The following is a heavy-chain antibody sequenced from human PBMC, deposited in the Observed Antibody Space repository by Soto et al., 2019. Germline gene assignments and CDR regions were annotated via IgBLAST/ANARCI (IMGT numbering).Heavy chain of an antibody. CDR3: ASNPLTEYCSSTSCYYYYYMDV. CDR2: IWYDGSNK. Sequence: GGSLRLSCAASGFTFSSYGMHWVRQAPGKGLEWVAVIWYDGSNKYYADSVKGRFTISRDNSKNTLYLQMNSLRAEDTAVYYCASNPLTEYCSSTSCYYYYYMDVWGKGTTVTVSS. D-gene: IGHD2-2*01. CDR1: GFTFSSYG. J-gene: IGHJ6*03. V-gene: IGHV3-33*01.